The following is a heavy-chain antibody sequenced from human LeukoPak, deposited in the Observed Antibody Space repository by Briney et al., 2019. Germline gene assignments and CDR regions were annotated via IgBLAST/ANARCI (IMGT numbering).Heavy chain of an antibody. J-gene: IGHJ3*02. CDR2: ISSSGSTI. CDR3: AREGKYTDAFDI. D-gene: IGHD6-6*01. V-gene: IGHV3-48*03. Sequence: GGSLRLSCAASGXTFSSYEMNWVRQAPGKGLEWVSYISSSGSTIYYADSVKGRFTISRDNAKNSLYLQMNSLRAEDTAVYYCAREGKYTDAFDIWGQGTMVTVSS. CDR1: GXTFSSYE.